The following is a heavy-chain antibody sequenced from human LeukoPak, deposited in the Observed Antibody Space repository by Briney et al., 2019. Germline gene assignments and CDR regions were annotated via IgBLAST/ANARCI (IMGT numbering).Heavy chain of an antibody. Sequence: GRSLRLSCAASGFTFSNAWMSWVRQAPGKGLEWVGRIKSKTDGGTTDYAAPVKGRFTISRDDSKNTLYLQMNSLKTEDTAVCYCTTDPEWELLRVDYWGQGTLVTVSS. V-gene: IGHV3-15*01. CDR1: GFTFSNAW. CDR2: IKSKTDGGTT. J-gene: IGHJ4*02. D-gene: IGHD1-26*01. CDR3: TTDPEWELLRVDY.